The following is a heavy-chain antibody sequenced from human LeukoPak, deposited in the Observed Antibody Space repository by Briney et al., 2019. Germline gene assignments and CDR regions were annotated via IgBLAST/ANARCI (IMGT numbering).Heavy chain of an antibody. Sequence: GASVKVSCKASGYTFSGYYMHWVRQAPGQGLEWMGWINPNSGGTYYTQKFQGRVTMTRDTSISTAYMELSRLTSDDTAVYYCARDVGEYCSSTSCYASDKWGQGTLVTASP. CDR2: INPNSGGT. CDR3: ARDVGEYCSSTSCYASDK. D-gene: IGHD2-2*01. J-gene: IGHJ4*02. CDR1: GYTFSGYY. V-gene: IGHV1-2*02.